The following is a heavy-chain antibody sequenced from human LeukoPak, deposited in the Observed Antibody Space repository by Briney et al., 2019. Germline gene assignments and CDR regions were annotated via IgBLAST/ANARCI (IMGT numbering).Heavy chain of an antibody. CDR1: GGSFSGFY. V-gene: IGHV4-34*01. D-gene: IGHD6-19*01. CDR3: ARVQVRQWLVLAGDWFDP. J-gene: IGHJ5*02. CDR2: INHSGGT. Sequence: SETLSLTCAVYGGSFSGFYWSWIRQPPGKGLEWIGDINHSGGTNYIPSLKSRVTISVDTSKNQFSLKLSPVTAADTAVYYCARVQVRQWLVLAGDWFDPWGQGTLVTVSS.